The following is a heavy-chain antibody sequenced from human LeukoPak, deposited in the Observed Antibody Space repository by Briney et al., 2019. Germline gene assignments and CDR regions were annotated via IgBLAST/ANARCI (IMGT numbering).Heavy chain of an antibody. CDR1: GFTFSSYE. V-gene: IGHV3-48*03. CDR2: ISGSGSTI. CDR3: ARDYYDNSGRFDY. Sequence: PGGSLSLSCAASGFTFSSYEMNWVRQVPGKGLEWVSYISGSGSTIYYADSVKGRFTISRDNAKNSLYLQMNSLRAEDTAVYYCARDYYDNSGRFDYWRQGTLVTVSS. D-gene: IGHD3-22*01. J-gene: IGHJ4*02.